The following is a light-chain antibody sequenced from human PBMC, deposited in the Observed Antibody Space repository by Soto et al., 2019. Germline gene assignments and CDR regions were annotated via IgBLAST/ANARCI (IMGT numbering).Light chain of an antibody. V-gene: IGKV3-20*01. CDR3: QHYDDSSPTWT. CDR2: GAS. CDR1: QSVSSSF. Sequence: EIVLTQSPASLSLSPGERATLSCRASQSVSSSFLAWYQQKHGQAPRLLIYGASIRATGISDRFSGSGAGTDFTLAISILEPDDVAVYYCQHYDDSSPTWTFGQGTKVEVK. J-gene: IGKJ1*01.